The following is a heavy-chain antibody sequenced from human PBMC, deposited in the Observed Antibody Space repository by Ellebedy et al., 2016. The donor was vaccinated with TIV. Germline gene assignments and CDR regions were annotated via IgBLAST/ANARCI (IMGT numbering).Heavy chain of an antibody. Sequence: SETLSLTXAVYGGSFSGYYWSWIRQLPGKGLEWIGYINHSGSTHYNPSLRSRVSISVDSSKNQLSLNLSSMTSADTAVYYCARGGTWPVIFDPWGQGTLVTVSS. V-gene: IGHV4-34*01. CDR3: ARGGTWPVIFDP. CDR1: GGSFSGYY. D-gene: IGHD2/OR15-2a*01. J-gene: IGHJ5*02. CDR2: INHSGST.